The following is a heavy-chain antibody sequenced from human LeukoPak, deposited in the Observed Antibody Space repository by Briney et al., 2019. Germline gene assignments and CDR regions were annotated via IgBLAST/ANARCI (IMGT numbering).Heavy chain of an antibody. J-gene: IGHJ4*02. CDR1: GFTVSSNY. CDR2: IHSGGTT. CDR3: AREVLDTAMALGY. Sequence: PGGSLRLSCAASGFTVSSNYMSWVRQAPGKGLEWVSIIHSGGTTYYADSVKGRFTISRDNSKNTLYLQMNSLRAEDTAVYYCAREVLDTAMALGYWGQGTLVTVSS. V-gene: IGHV3-66*01. D-gene: IGHD5-18*01.